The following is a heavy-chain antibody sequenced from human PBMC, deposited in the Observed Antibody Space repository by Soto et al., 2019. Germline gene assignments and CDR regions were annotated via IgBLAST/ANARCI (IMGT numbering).Heavy chain of an antibody. CDR3: ARDFGVAVARGGFDY. Sequence: EVQLVESGGGLVQPGGSLRLSCAASGFTFSSYEMNWVRQAPGKGLEWVSYISSSGSRIFYADSVRGRFTISRDNAKNSLYLQMNSLRAEDTAVYYCARDFGVAVARGGFDYWGQGTLVTVSS. V-gene: IGHV3-48*03. CDR2: ISSSGSRI. CDR1: GFTFSSYE. D-gene: IGHD6-19*01. J-gene: IGHJ4*02.